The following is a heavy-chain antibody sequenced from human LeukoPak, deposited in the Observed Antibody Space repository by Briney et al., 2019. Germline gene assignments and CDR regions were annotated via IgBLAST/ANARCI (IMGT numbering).Heavy chain of an antibody. Sequence: GASVKVSCKASGGSFGNYAISWVRQAPGQGLEWMGGIIPMFSTANYAQKFQGRVTITADDSTSTAYMELSSLRSEDTAVYYCARLKRGIGAAGTSLRGWFDPWGQGTLVTVSS. V-gene: IGHV1-69*13. J-gene: IGHJ5*02. D-gene: IGHD6-13*01. CDR1: GGSFGNYA. CDR3: ARLKRGIGAAGTSLRGWFDP. CDR2: IIPMFSTA.